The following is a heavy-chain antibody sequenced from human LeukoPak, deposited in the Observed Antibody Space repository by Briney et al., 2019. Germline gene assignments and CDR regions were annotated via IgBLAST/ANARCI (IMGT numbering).Heavy chain of an antibody. D-gene: IGHD3-16*01. CDR3: AKDVELGGGYYYYGMDV. CDR1: GFTFSNYD. CDR2: ISYDGSNK. V-gene: IGHV3-30*18. J-gene: IGHJ6*02. Sequence: QSGGSLRLSCAASGFTFSNYDIHWVRQAPGKGLQWVAVISYDGSNKYYADSMKGRFTISRDNSKNTLYLQMNSLRAEDTAVYYCAKDVELGGGYYYYGMDVWGQGTTVTVSS.